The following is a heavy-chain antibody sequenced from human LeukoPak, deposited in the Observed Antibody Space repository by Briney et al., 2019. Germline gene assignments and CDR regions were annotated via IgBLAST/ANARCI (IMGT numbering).Heavy chain of an antibody. Sequence: GGSLRLSCAASGFTFSTHGFHWVRQAPGKGLECVAVIWSDGSQKYYADSEKGRFTISRDNSENTVYLQMNSLRAEDTAVYYCARDLRYGALDFDYGGQGTLVTVSS. J-gene: IGHJ4*02. V-gene: IGHV3-33*01. D-gene: IGHD3-3*02. CDR2: IWSDGSQK. CDR3: ARDLRYGALDFDY. CDR1: GFTFSTHG.